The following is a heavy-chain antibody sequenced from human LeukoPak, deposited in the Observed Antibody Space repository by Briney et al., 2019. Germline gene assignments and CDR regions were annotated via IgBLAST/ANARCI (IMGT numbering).Heavy chain of an antibody. D-gene: IGHD3-16*01. V-gene: IGHV4-59*01. J-gene: IGHJ4*02. CDR2: IYYSGST. CDR1: GGSISSYY. CDR3: TRGAGWLIDY. Sequence: SETLSLTCTVSGGSISSYYWSWIRQPPGKGLEWIGYIYYSGSTNYNPSLKSRVTISVDTSKKQFSLKLSSVTAADTAVYYCTRGAGWLIDYWGQGILVTVSS.